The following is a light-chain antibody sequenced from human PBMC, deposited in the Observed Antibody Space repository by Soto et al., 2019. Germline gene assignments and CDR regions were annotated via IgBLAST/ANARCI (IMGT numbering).Light chain of an antibody. V-gene: IGLV4-69*01. CDR1: SGHSSYA. J-gene: IGLJ1*01. Sequence: QLVLTQSPSASASLGASVKLTCTLSSGHSSYAIAWHQQQPEKGPRYLMNLNSDGSHTKGDGIPDRFSGSSSGAERYLTISSLQSEDEADYYCQTWGPGFYVFGTGTK. CDR3: QTWGPGFYV. CDR2: LNSDGSH.